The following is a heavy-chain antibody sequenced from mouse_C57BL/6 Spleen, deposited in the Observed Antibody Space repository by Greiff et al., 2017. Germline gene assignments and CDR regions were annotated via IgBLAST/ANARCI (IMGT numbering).Heavy chain of an antibody. Sequence: QVQLQQSGAELVKPGASVKISCKASGYAFSGYWMNWVKQRPGKGLGWIGQIYPGDGDTKYNGKFKGKATLTADKSSSTAYMQLSSLTSEDAAVYCCARSYDYSFDYWGQGTTLTVSS. CDR1: GYAFSGYW. CDR3: ARSYDYSFDY. J-gene: IGHJ2*01. D-gene: IGHD2-4*01. CDR2: IYPGDGDT. V-gene: IGHV1-80*01.